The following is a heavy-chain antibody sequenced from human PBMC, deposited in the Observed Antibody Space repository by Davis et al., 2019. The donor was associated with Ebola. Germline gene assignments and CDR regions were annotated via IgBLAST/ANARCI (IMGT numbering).Heavy chain of an antibody. CDR3: ARELANGD. Sequence: GGSLRLSCAASGFTFDDYAMHWVRQAPGKGLEWVSGISWNSGSIGYADSVKGRFTISRDNAKNSLYLQMNSLRAEDTAVYYCARELANGDWGQGTLVTVSS. CDR2: ISWNSGSI. D-gene: IGHD1-1*01. CDR1: GFTFDDYA. J-gene: IGHJ4*02. V-gene: IGHV3-9*01.